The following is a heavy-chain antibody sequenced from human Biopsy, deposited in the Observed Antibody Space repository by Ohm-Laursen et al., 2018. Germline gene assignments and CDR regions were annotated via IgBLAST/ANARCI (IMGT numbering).Heavy chain of an antibody. CDR1: GDSVTKYY. CDR3: ARGEYSSSIFDH. V-gene: IGHV4-59*02. J-gene: IGHJ4*02. Sequence: PGTLSLTCTVSGDSVTKYYWSWIRQPPGKGLEWIGHIYYSVMTNYNPSLQSRVSISVDTSRNQVSLTLSSVTAADTAVYYCARGEYSSSIFDHWGQGTLITVSS. D-gene: IGHD6-6*01. CDR2: IYYSVMT.